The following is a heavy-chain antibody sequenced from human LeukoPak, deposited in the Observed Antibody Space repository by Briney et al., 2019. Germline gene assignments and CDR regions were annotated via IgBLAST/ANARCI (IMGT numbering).Heavy chain of an antibody. CDR2: ISSSSSTI. CDR1: GFTFSSYS. V-gene: IGHV3-48*04. J-gene: IGHJ3*02. D-gene: IGHD1-26*01. Sequence: GGSLRLSCAASGFTFSSYSMNWVRQAPGKGLEWVSYISSSSSTIYYADSVKGRFTISRDNAKNSLYLQMNSLRAEDTAVYYCARDGGSYGGADAFDIWGQGTMVTVSS. CDR3: ARDGGSYGGADAFDI.